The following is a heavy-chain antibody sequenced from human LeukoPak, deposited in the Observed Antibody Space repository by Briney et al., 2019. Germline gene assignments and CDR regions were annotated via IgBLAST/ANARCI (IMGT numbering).Heavy chain of an antibody. CDR3: ARVSKSSSWYGGKDFDY. D-gene: IGHD6-13*01. CDR1: GFTFSSYW. CDR2: IKQDGSEK. J-gene: IGHJ4*02. Sequence: GGSLRLSCAASGFTFSSYWMSWVRQAPGKGLEWVANIKQDGSEKYYVDSVKGRFTISRDNAKNSLYLQMNSLRAEDTAVYYCARVSKSSSWYGGKDFDYWGQGTLVTVSS. V-gene: IGHV3-7*01.